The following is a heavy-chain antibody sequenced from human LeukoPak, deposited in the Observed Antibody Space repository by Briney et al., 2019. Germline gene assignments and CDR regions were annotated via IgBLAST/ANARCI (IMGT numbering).Heavy chain of an antibody. CDR2: ISSNGGST. V-gene: IGHV3-64D*06. Sequence: PGGSLRLSCSASGFTFSSYAMHWVRQAPGKGLEYVSAISSNGGSTYYADSVKGRFTISRDNSKNTLYLQMSSLRAGDTAVYYCVKDRGTAMVLYYFDYWGQGTLVTVSS. D-gene: IGHD5-18*01. CDR3: VKDRGTAMVLYYFDY. CDR1: GFTFSSYA. J-gene: IGHJ4*02.